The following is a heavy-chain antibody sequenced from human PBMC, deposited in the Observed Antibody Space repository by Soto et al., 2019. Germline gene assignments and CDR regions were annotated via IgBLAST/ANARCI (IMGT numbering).Heavy chain of an antibody. D-gene: IGHD6-19*01. Sequence: GGSLRLSCAASGFTSSSYGMHWVRQAPGKGLEWVAVISYDGSNKYYADSVKGRFTISRDNSKNTLYLQMNSLRAEDTAVYYCAKVYSSGWTYYFDYWGQGTLVTVSS. CDR3: AKVYSSGWTYYFDY. CDR2: ISYDGSNK. V-gene: IGHV3-30*18. CDR1: GFTSSSYG. J-gene: IGHJ4*02.